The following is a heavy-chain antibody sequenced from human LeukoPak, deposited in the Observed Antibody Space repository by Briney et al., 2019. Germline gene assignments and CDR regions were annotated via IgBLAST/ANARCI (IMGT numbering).Heavy chain of an antibody. Sequence: ASVKVSCKASGYTFSSNVISWVRQAPGQGLEWMGGISAYNGNTNYAQKLQGRVTMTTDTSTSTAYMELRSLRSDDTAVYYCARSGYCSSTTCDPAGYWGQGTLVTVSS. V-gene: IGHV1-18*01. CDR1: GYTFSSNV. CDR2: ISAYNGNT. D-gene: IGHD2-2*01. J-gene: IGHJ4*02. CDR3: ARSGYCSSTTCDPAGY.